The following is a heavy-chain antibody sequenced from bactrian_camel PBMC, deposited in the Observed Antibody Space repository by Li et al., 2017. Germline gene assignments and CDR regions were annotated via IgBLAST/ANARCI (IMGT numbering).Heavy chain of an antibody. CDR1: GGKFSAYC. V-gene: IGHV3S53*01. D-gene: IGHD1*01. CDR3: AVDVVCVEVVRGQMSVRDFDY. J-gene: IGHJ6*01. CDR2: IDTDGTT. Sequence: HVQLVESGGGSVQAGGSLRLSCVASGGKFSAYCMARIRQGPGTEREGVASIDTDGTTRYPDSVKGRFTISHDHAANMVYLQMNSLKPEDTGMYYCAVDVVCVEVVRGQMSVRDFDYWGQGTQVTVS.